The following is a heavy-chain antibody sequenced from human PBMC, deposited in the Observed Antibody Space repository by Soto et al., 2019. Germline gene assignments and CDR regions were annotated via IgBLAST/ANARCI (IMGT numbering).Heavy chain of an antibody. D-gene: IGHD6-19*01. V-gene: IGHV3-33*01. Sequence: GGSLRLSCAASGFTFSSYGMHWVRQAPGKGLEWVAVIWYDGSNKYYADSVKGRFTISRDNSKNTLYLQMNSLRAEDTAVYYCARGGGPYSSGFYFDYWGQGTRVTVSS. CDR1: GFTFSSYG. CDR2: IWYDGSNK. CDR3: ARGGGPYSSGFYFDY. J-gene: IGHJ4*02.